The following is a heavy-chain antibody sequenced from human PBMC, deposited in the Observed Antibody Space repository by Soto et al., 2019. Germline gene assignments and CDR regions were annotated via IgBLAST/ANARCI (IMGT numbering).Heavy chain of an antibody. V-gene: IGHV1-8*01. J-gene: IGHJ6*02. CDR2: MNPNSGNT. CDR1: GYTFTSYD. CDR3: ARENTRDYYYYGMDV. Sequence: ASVKVSCKASGYTFTSYDINWVRQATGQGLEWMGWMNPNSGNTGYAQKFQGRVTMTRNTSISTAYMELSSLRSEDTAVCYCARENTRDYYYYGMDVWGQGTTVTVSS.